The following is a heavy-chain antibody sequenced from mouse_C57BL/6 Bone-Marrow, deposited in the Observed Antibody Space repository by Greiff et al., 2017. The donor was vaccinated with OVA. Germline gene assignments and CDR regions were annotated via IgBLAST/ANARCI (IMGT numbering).Heavy chain of an antibody. D-gene: IGHD2-3*01. CDR2: ISNGGGST. Sequence: EVHLVESGGGLVQPGGSLKLSCAASGFTFSDYYMYWVRQTPEKRLEWVAYISNGGGSTYYPDTVKGRFTISRDNAKNTLYLQMSRLKSEDTAMYYCASRYEGAYWGQGTLVTVSA. CDR3: ASRYEGAY. V-gene: IGHV5-12*01. CDR1: GFTFSDYY. J-gene: IGHJ3*01.